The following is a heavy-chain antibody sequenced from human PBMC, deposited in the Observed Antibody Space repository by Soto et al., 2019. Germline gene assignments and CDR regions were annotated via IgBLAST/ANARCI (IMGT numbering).Heavy chain of an antibody. CDR2: ITGSGDGA. CDR1: GFPFSSYS. Sequence: GGSLILSCAASGFPFSSYSMDWVRQPPGQGLEWVSSITGSGDGAFYADSVKGRFSISRDNSKNTLYLQMNSLRVEDTAVYYCTKASGSYLSFPWFDPWGQGTLVTVSS. CDR3: TKASGSYLSFPWFDP. V-gene: IGHV3-23*01. J-gene: IGHJ5*02. D-gene: IGHD1-26*01.